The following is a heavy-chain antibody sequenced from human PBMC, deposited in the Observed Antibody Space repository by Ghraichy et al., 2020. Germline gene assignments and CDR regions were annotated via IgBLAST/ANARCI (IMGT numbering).Heavy chain of an antibody. D-gene: IGHD1-20*01. Sequence: SETLSLTCTVSGGSISSGGYYWSWIRQHPGKGLEWIGYIYYSGSTYYNPSLKSRVTISVDTSKNQFSLKLSSVTAADTAVYYCASCARDNITGSSDAFDIWGQGTMVTVSS. CDR2: IYYSGST. CDR1: GGSISSGGYY. CDR3: ASCARDNITGSSDAFDI. J-gene: IGHJ3*02. V-gene: IGHV4-31*03.